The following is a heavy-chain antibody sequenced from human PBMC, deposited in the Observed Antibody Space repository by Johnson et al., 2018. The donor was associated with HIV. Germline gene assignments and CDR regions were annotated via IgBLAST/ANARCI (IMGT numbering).Heavy chain of an antibody. CDR1: GFTFSSYA. V-gene: IGHV3-30-3*01. CDR2: ISYDGGNK. Sequence: QVQLVESGGGVVQPGRSLRLSCAASGFTFSSYAMHWVRQAPGKGLEWLAVISYDGGNKYYADSVRGRITISRDNSKNTLYLQINSLRAEDTSVYYCARERFSDILTGYHAFDVWGQGTMVTVSS. CDR3: ARERFSDILTGYHAFDV. J-gene: IGHJ3*01. D-gene: IGHD3-9*01.